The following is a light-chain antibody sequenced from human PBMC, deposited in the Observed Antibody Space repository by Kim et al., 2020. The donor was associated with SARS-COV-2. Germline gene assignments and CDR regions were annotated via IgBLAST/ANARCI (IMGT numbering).Light chain of an antibody. CDR1: QSVSSN. V-gene: IGKV3-15*01. Sequence: EIVMTQSPATLSVSPGERATLSCRASQSVSSNLAWYLQRPGQAPRLLIYGASTRATGIPARFSGSGSGTEFTLTISSLQSEDFAVYYCQQYNNWPLTFGGGPRWISN. J-gene: IGKJ4*01. CDR2: GAS. CDR3: QQYNNWPLT.